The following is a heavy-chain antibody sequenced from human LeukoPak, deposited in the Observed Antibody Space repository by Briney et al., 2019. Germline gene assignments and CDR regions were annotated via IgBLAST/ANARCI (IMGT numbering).Heavy chain of an antibody. CDR1: GFTYSVYW. D-gene: IGHD3-22*01. J-gene: IGHJ3*02. V-gene: IGHV3-7*01. Sequence: GGSLRLSCAASGFTYSVYWMGWVRQAPGKGLEWVADIKHDGSETYHVDFVKGRFTISRDNAESSLYLQMSSLRAEDTALYYCVRHYYDSSGWSFDMWGQGTMVTVSP. CDR2: IKHDGSET. CDR3: VRHYYDSSGWSFDM.